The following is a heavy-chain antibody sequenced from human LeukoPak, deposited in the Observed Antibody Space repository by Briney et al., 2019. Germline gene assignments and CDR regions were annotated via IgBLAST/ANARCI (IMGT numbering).Heavy chain of an antibody. CDR1: GGSFSGYY. CDR3: ARDRPTTVTTGGDAFDI. V-gene: IGHV4-34*01. Sequence: SETLSLTCAVYGGSFSGYYWSWIRQPPGKGLEWIGEINHSGSTNYNPSLKSRVTISVDTSKNQFSLKLSSVTAADTAVYYCARDRPTTVTTGGDAFDIWGQGTMVTVSS. D-gene: IGHD4-17*01. CDR2: INHSGST. J-gene: IGHJ3*02.